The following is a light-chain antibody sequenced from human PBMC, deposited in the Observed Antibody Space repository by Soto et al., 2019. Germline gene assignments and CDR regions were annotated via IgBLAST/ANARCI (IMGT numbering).Light chain of an antibody. J-gene: IGKJ5*01. CDR1: QSINTL. V-gene: IGKV3-15*01. CDR2: RAS. Sequence: EVALTQSPATLSVSPGEGATLSCRASQSINTLLAWYQQKPGQAPRLLIYRASTRATDIPARFSGSGSGTDFTLTISSLQSEDFAIYYCQQYNNWPITFGQGTRLELN. CDR3: QQYNNWPIT.